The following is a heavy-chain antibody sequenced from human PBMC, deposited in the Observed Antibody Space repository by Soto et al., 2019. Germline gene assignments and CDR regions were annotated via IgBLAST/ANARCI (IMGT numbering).Heavy chain of an antibody. CDR2: ISTHNGNT. CDR3: ASRSGQLPYYFDY. Sequence: ASVKVSCKASGYTFTNYGITWVRQAPGQGLELMGWISTHNGNTNYAQKFQGRVTLTRDTSTSTAYMELRSLRSGDTAVYYCASRSGQLPYYFDYWGQGTLVTVSS. D-gene: IGHD6-6*01. V-gene: IGHV1-18*01. CDR1: GYTFTNYG. J-gene: IGHJ4*02.